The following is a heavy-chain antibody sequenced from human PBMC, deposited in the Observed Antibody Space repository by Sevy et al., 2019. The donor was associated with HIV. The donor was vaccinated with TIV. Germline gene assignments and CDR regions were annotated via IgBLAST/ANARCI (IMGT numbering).Heavy chain of an antibody. J-gene: IGHJ4*01. Sequence: GGSLRLSCAASGFNFRTYSMNWVRQAPGKGREWLSSISDDSRYIYYSDSVKGRFTISRANAKNLLFLQMNNLRVEDTAIYYCARDFTIFGVVSGIDYWGQGNLVTVSS. V-gene: IGHV3-21*04. CDR3: ARDFTIFGVVSGIDY. D-gene: IGHD3-3*01. CDR2: ISDDSRYI. CDR1: GFNFRTYS.